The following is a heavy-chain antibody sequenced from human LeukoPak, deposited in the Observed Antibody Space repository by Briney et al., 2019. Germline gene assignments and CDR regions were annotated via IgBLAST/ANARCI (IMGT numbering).Heavy chain of an antibody. CDR2: IKQDGSEK. J-gene: IGHJ4*02. D-gene: IGHD6-19*01. CDR1: GFTFSSYW. Sequence: GGSLRLSCAASGFTFSSYWMSWVRQAPGKGLEWVANIKQDGSEKYYVDSVKGRFTISRDNAKNSLYLQMNSLRADDTAVYYCARIPLRRVAVAGTGGYWGQGTLVTVSS. V-gene: IGHV3-7*01. CDR3: ARIPLRRVAVAGTGGY.